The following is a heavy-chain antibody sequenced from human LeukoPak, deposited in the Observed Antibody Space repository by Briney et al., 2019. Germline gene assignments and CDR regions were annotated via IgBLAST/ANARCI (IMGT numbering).Heavy chain of an antibody. CDR2: INPNRGGT. J-gene: IGHJ6*03. Sequence: ASANVSYKSPVHTLTVYYMHWVRQAPGQGLEGMGWINPNRGGTNYTQNFQGRVSMTRDTSISTAYMELSRLRSDDTAVYYCARARLTYCSGGSCYSGSYMDVWGKGTTVTVSS. D-gene: IGHD2-15*01. CDR3: ARARLTYCSGGSCYSGSYMDV. CDR1: VHTLTVYY. V-gene: IGHV1-2*02.